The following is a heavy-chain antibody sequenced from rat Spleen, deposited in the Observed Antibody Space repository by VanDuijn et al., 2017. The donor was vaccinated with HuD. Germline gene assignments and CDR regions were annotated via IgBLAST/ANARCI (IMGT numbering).Heavy chain of an antibody. CDR3: TRHYYSGPFDY. CDR2: ICASGGST. D-gene: IGHD1-2*01. J-gene: IGHJ3*01. Sequence: EVQLVESGGGLVQPGRSLKLSCAASGFTFTSFPVAWVRQAPTKGLEGVATICASGGSTYFRDSVKGRFTISRDNAKSTLYLQMDSLRSEDTATYYCTRHYYSGPFDYWGQGTLVTVSS. V-gene: IGHV5-46*01. CDR1: GFTFTSFP.